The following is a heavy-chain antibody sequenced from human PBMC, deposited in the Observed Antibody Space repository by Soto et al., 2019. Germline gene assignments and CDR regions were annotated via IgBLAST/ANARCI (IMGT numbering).Heavy chain of an antibody. CDR2: INHSGST. V-gene: IGHV4-34*01. D-gene: IGHD3-10*01. CDR1: GGSFSGYY. CDR3: ARGVYYGSGTNRLTYYCFYGMDV. Sequence: SETLSLTCAVYGGSFSGYYWSWIRQPPGKGLEWIGEINHSGSTNYNPSLKSRVTISVDTSKNQFSLKLSSVTAADTAVYYGARGVYYGSGTNRLTYYCFYGMDVWGQGTTVTVSS. J-gene: IGHJ6*02.